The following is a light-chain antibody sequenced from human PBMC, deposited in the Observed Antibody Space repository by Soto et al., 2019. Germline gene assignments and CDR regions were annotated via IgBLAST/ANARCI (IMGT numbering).Light chain of an antibody. CDR3: QQGQNWTLT. J-gene: IGKJ2*01. V-gene: IGKV3-15*01. CDR2: GAS. Sequence: EIVMTQSPATLSLSPGERAALSCRASQSINSELAWYQQKPGQPPRLLIYGASTRATGVPARFTGSESGSEFTLTSSGRQSEEFAGYYCQQGQNWTLTLGQGTRLEI. CDR1: QSINSE.